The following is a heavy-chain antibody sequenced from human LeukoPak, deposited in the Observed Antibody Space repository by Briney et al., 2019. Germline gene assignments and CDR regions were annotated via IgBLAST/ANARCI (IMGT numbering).Heavy chain of an antibody. V-gene: IGHV4-31*03. CDR3: ARLGNFDWFDDAFDI. J-gene: IGHJ3*02. D-gene: IGHD3-9*01. CDR1: DASINSAYYF. CDR2: VSHTGPT. Sequence: SETLSLTCTVSDASINSAYYFWSWIRQRPGKGLEWIGYVSHTGPTSYNPSLKSRLSISVDTSKDQFSRKLNSVTAPDTAVYYCARLGNFDWFDDAFDIWGQGTMVTVSS.